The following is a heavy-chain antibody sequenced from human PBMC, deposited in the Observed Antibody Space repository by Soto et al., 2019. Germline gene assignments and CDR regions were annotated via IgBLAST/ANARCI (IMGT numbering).Heavy chain of an antibody. CDR2: IWYDGSNK. V-gene: IGHV3-33*01. CDR1: GFTFSSYG. Sequence: QVQLVESGGGVVQPGRSLRLSCAASGFTFSSYGMHWVRQAPGKGLEWVAVIWYDGSNKYYADSVKGRFTISRDNSKNTLYLQMNSLRAEETAVYYCARDRGYCTNGVCYTFAYWGQGTLVTVSS. J-gene: IGHJ4*02. CDR3: ARDRGYCTNGVCYTFAY. D-gene: IGHD2-8*01.